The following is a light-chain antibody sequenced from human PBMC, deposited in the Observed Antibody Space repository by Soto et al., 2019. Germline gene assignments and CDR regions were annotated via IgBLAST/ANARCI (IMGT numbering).Light chain of an antibody. Sequence: QSALTQPASVSGSPGQSITISCTGTSGDVGGYNYVSWYQQHPGKAPKLMIDEVSNRPSGVSNRFSGSKSGNTASLTISGRQAEDEADYYCPSYTRSTTPYIYGTGTKLTVL. J-gene: IGLJ1*01. CDR3: PSYTRSTTPYI. V-gene: IGLV2-14*01. CDR1: SGDVGGYNY. CDR2: EVS.